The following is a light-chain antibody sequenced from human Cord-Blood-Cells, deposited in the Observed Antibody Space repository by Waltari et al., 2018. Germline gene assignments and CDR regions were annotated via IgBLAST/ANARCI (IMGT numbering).Light chain of an antibody. CDR2: DAS. Sequence: DIQMTQSPSTLSASVGDRVTITCRASQSISSWLAWYQQKPGTAPKLLIYDASSLESGVPSRFSGSGSGTEVTLTISSLQPNDFATYYGQQYNSYPLTFGGGTKVEIK. CDR1: QSISSW. CDR3: QQYNSYPLT. J-gene: IGKJ4*01. V-gene: IGKV1-5*01.